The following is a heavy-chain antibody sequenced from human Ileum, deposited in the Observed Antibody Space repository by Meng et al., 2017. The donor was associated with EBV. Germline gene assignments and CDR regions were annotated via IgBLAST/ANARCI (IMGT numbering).Heavy chain of an antibody. V-gene: IGHV4-59*01. CDR2: FYEGTT. Sequence: GQLQAAGPGLVKPSGTLSLTCDVSGVSISGNYWRWIRQSPVKGLEWIGFFYEGTTNSNPSLKSRVTIAAGPAYNQISLRLSSVTSADTAVYYCAKGGQWDPLDSWGRGILVTVSS. J-gene: IGHJ4*02. CDR3: AKGGQWDPLDS. D-gene: IGHD1-26*01. CDR1: GVSISGNY.